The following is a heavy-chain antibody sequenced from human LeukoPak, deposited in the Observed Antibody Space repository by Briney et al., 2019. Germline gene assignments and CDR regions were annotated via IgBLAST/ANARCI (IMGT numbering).Heavy chain of an antibody. Sequence: GASMKVSCKASGYTFTGYYMHWVRQAPGQGLEWMGWINPNSGGTNYAQKFQGRVTMARDTSISTAYMELSSLRSDDTAVYYCARVTLCCSSTSCLSRGADYWGQGTLVTVSS. J-gene: IGHJ4*02. CDR2: INPNSGGT. V-gene: IGHV1-2*02. CDR3: ARVTLCCSSTSCLSRGADY. D-gene: IGHD2-2*01. CDR1: GYTFTGYY.